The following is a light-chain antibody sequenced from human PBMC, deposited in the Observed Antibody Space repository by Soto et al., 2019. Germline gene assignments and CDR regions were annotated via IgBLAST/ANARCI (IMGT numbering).Light chain of an antibody. Sequence: VLVPSPGTLSLSPGERASLSCRASQSVSSNLAWYQQRPGQAHRLLVYGAYTRASGIPPRFSGSGSGTDFTLTISYLQSEVVATYYCKLYYSYPRTFGQGTKVDIK. J-gene: IGKJ1*01. CDR3: KLYYSYPRT. CDR2: GAY. V-gene: IGKV3-15*01. CDR1: QSVSSN.